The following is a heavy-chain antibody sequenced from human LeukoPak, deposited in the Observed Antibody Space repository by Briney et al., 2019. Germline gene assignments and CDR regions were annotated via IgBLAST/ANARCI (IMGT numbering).Heavy chain of an antibody. D-gene: IGHD3-10*01. V-gene: IGHV4-38-2*02. Sequence: SETLSLTCTVSGYSISSDYHWAWIRQPPGKGLEWIGSIYHTGNTNYNPSLKSRVILSLDTSNNHFSLKLISVTAADTAVYYCARDSGTTGEVKFDPWGQGMLVTVSS. CDR3: ARDSGTTGEVKFDP. CDR1: GYSISSDYH. CDR2: IYHTGNT. J-gene: IGHJ5*02.